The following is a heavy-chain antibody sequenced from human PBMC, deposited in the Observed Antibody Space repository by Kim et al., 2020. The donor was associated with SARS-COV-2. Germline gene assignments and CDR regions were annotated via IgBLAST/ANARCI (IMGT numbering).Heavy chain of an antibody. Sequence: FQGRVTITADESTSTAYMKLSSLRSEDTAVYYCARTGYCSSTSCYGWFDPWGQGTLVTVSS. V-gene: IGHV1-69*01. D-gene: IGHD2-2*01. CDR3: ARTGYCSSTSCYGWFDP. J-gene: IGHJ5*02.